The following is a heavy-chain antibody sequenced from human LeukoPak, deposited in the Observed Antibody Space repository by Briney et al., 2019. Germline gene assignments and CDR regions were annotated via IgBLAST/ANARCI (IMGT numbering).Heavy chain of an antibody. CDR3: ARGSRGGGYYGSGRSLDY. J-gene: IGHJ4*02. D-gene: IGHD3-10*01. V-gene: IGHV3-74*01. CDR2: INTDGIST. CDR1: GFTFSTYW. Sequence: GGSLRLSCAASGFTFSTYWMHWVRQAPGKGLVWVSRINTDGISTNYADSVKGRFTMSRDNAKNTLYLQMNSLRAEDTAVYYCARGSRGGGYYGSGRSLDYWGQGTLVTVSS.